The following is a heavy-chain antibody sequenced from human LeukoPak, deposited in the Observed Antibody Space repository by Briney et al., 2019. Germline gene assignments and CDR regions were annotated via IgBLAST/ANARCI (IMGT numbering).Heavy chain of an antibody. CDR1: GFTFSSYA. CDR2: ISGSGVST. Sequence: GGSLRLSCAASGFTFSSYAMSWVRQAPGRGLEWVSAISGSGVSTYYADSVKGRFTISRDNSKNTLHLQMSSLRAEDTAVYYCARDENCGGGSCYSRWGQGTLVTVSS. V-gene: IGHV3-23*01. J-gene: IGHJ4*02. CDR3: ARDENCGGGSCYSR. D-gene: IGHD2-15*01.